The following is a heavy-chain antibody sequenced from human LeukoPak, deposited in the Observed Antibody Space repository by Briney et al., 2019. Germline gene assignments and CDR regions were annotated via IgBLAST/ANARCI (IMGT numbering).Heavy chain of an antibody. J-gene: IGHJ5*02. D-gene: IGHD6-6*01. Sequence: GESLKISCKGSGYSITSYWIGWVRRLPGKGLEWMGIIYPGDSDTRYSPSFQGQVTISADKSISTAYLQWSSLKASDTAMYYCARSGYSSSWTWLDPWGQGTLVTVSS. V-gene: IGHV5-51*01. CDR3: ARSGYSSSWTWLDP. CDR1: GYSITSYW. CDR2: IYPGDSDT.